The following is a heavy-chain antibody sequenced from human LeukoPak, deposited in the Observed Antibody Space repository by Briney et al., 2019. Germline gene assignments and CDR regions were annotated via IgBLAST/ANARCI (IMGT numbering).Heavy chain of an antibody. D-gene: IGHD3-16*01. CDR1: GFTFRNYN. J-gene: IGHJ5*02. CDR3: ARDASWGELPHNWFDP. CDR2: INSSSGYI. V-gene: IGHV3-21*01. Sequence: GVLRLSCAASGFTFRNYNMNWVRQAPGKGLEWVSSINSSSGYIYYADSVKGRFTISRDNAKNSLYLQMNSLRAEDTAVYYCARDASWGELPHNWFDPWGQGTLVTVSS.